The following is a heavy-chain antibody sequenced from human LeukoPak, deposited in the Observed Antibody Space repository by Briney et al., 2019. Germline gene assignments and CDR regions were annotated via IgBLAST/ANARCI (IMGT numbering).Heavy chain of an antibody. CDR1: GGTFSSYA. D-gene: IGHD6-19*01. CDR3: ARDRVGEQWLVIAFDI. V-gene: IGHV1-18*01. CDR2: ISAYNGNT. J-gene: IGHJ3*02. Sequence: ASVKVSCKASGGTFSSYAISWVRQAPGQGLEWMGWISAYNGNTNYAQKLQGRVTMTTDTSTSTAYIELRSLRSDDTAVYYCARDRVGEQWLVIAFDIWGQGTMVTVSS.